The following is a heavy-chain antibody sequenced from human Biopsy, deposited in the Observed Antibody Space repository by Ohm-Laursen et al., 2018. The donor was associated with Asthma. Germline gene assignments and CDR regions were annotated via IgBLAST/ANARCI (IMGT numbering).Heavy chain of an antibody. D-gene: IGHD2-2*01. CDR1: GGTFNTYV. J-gene: IGHJ4*02. V-gene: IGHV1-69*13. CDR3: ARKAGSCISRTCYSLDS. Sequence: ASVKVSCKSLGGTFNTYVIGWVRQAPGQGLEWMGGINSVFGTTTYPQKFQDRVTITADDSTSTVYMELSSLRSEDTAVYYCARKAGSCISRTCYSLDSWGQGTLVTVSS. CDR2: INSVFGTT.